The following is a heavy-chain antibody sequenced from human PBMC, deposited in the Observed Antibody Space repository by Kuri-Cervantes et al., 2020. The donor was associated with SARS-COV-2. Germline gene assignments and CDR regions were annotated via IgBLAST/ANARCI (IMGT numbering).Heavy chain of an antibody. CDR1: GFTFSNYA. J-gene: IGHJ4*02. CDR3: AKLFGVVVAGTLDY. CDR2: LGGSGDVT. V-gene: IGHV3-23*01. Sequence: GESLKISCAASGFTFSNYAMSWVRQAPGKGLEWVSGLGGSGDVTYYADSVKGRFTISRDNSKNTLYLQMNSMRAGDTAIYYCAKLFGVVVAGTLDYWGQGALVSVSS. D-gene: IGHD2-15*01.